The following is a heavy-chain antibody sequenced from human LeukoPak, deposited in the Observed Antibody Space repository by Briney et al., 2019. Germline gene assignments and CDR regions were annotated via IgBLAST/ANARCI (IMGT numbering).Heavy chain of an antibody. V-gene: IGHV4-61*02. CDR3: ARDRPYYDILTGYFGGYYMDV. CDR1: GGSISSGSYY. CDR2: IYTSGST. D-gene: IGHD3-9*01. J-gene: IGHJ6*03. Sequence: SETLSLTCTVSGGSISSGSYYWSWIRQPAGKGLEWIGRIYTSGSTNYNPSLKSRVTISVDTSKNQFSLKLSSETAADTAVYYCARDRPYYDILTGYFGGYYMDVWGKGTTVTISS.